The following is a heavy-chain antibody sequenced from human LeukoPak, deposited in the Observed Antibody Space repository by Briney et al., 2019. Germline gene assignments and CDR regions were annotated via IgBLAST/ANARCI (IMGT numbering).Heavy chain of an antibody. CDR3: ARAPLYYGDQNNWLDP. CDR2: INPNSGGT. D-gene: IGHD4-17*01. Sequence: ASVKVSCKASGYTFTGYYMHWVRQAPGQGLEWMGRINPNSGGTNYAQKFQGRVTMTRDTSISTAYMELSRLRSDDTAVYYCARAPLYYGDQNNWLDPWGQGTLVTVSS. CDR1: GYTFTGYY. V-gene: IGHV1-2*06. J-gene: IGHJ5*02.